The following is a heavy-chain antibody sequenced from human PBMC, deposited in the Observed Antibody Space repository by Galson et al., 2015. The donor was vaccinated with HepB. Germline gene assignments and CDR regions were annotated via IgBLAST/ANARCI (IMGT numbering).Heavy chain of an antibody. CDR2: ISSSSSTI. J-gene: IGHJ6*02. CDR3: ARVSSITRVYYAMDV. D-gene: IGHD1-26*01. Sequence: SLRLSCAASGFTFSSYSMNWVRQAPGKGLEWVPYISSSSSTIYYAGSVKGRFTISRDNAKNSLYLQMNSLRAEDTAVYYCARVSSITRVYYAMDVWGQGTTVTVSS. V-gene: IGHV3-48*04. CDR1: GFTFSSYS.